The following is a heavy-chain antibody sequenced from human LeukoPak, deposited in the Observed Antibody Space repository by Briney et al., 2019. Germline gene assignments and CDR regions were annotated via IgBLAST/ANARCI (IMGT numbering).Heavy chain of an antibody. J-gene: IGHJ4*02. CDR1: GFTFGDYA. V-gene: IGHV3-49*04. CDR2: IRSKAYGGTT. Sequence: GGSLRLSCTASGFTFGDYAMSWVRQAPGKGLEWVGFIRSKAYGGTTEYAASVKGRFTISRDDSKSIAYLQMNSLKTEDTAVYYCTNQNRYSGSYRPFDYWGQGTLVTVSS. D-gene: IGHD1-26*01. CDR3: TNQNRYSGSYRPFDY.